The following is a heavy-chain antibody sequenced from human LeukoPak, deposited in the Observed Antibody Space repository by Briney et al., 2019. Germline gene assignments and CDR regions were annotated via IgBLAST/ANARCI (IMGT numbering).Heavy chain of an antibody. CDR1: GYTFTHYA. V-gene: IGHV7-4-1*02. Sequence: ASVKVSCKASGYTFTHYALNWVRQAPGQGLEWMGWINTNTGNPTYAQGFTGRFVFSLDTSVSTAYLQISSLKAEDTAVYYCVTRDGVSSGFFNLDYWGQGTLVTVSS. CDR2: INTNTGNP. CDR3: VTRDGVSSGFFNLDY. J-gene: IGHJ4*02. D-gene: IGHD3-22*01.